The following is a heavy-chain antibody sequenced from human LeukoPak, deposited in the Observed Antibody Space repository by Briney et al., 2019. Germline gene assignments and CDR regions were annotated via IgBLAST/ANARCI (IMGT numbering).Heavy chain of an antibody. V-gene: IGHV4-39*01. CDR3: ARRRYYDGSGYLE. Sequence: PSETLSLTCSVSGDSVSRSDSYWDWIRQPPGKGLEWIGTLYYSGRTYYSPSLKSRVTMSVDPSNNQLSLNLRSVTAADTAVYYCARRRYYDGSGYLEWGQGTLLSVSS. D-gene: IGHD3-22*01. J-gene: IGHJ1*01. CDR2: LYYSGRT. CDR1: GDSVSRSDSY.